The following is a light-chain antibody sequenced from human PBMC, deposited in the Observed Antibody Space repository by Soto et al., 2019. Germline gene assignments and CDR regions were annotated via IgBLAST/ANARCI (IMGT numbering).Light chain of an antibody. Sequence: EIVLTQSPGTLSLSPGERATLSCRASQSVSSSYLAWYQQKPGQAPRLLIYGASSRATGIPDRFSGSGSGTDFTLTISRLEPEDSAVYYCQQYDSSPWTFGQGTRLEIK. V-gene: IGKV3-20*01. CDR3: QQYDSSPWT. CDR2: GAS. J-gene: IGKJ5*01. CDR1: QSVSSSY.